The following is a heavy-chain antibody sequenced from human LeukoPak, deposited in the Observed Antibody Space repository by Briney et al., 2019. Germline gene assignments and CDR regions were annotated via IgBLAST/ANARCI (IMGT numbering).Heavy chain of an antibody. Sequence: GGSLRLSCAASGFTFSSYGMHWVRQAPGKGLEWVAVIWYDGSNKHYADSVKGRFTISRDNSKNTLYLQMNSLRAEDTAVYYCARDRTTVLQADDAVDIWGQGTMVTVSS. CDR3: ARDRTTVLQADDAVDI. V-gene: IGHV3-33*01. J-gene: IGHJ3*02. CDR2: IWYDGSNK. D-gene: IGHD4-17*01. CDR1: GFTFSSYG.